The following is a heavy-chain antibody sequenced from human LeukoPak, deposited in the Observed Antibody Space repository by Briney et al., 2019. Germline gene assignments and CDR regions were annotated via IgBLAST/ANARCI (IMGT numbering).Heavy chain of an antibody. Sequence: GGPLRLSCAASGFTFSSYGMHWVRQAPGKGLEWVAVISYDGSNKYYADSVKGRFTTSRDNSKNTLYLQMNSLRAEDTAVYYCAKDLRVAGDYCYYYGMDVWGQGTTVTVSS. D-gene: IGHD6-19*01. CDR3: AKDLRVAGDYCYYYGMDV. V-gene: IGHV3-30*18. CDR1: GFTFSSYG. J-gene: IGHJ6*02. CDR2: ISYDGSNK.